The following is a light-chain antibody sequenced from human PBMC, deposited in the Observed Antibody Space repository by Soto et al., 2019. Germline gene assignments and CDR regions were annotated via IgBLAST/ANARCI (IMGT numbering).Light chain of an antibody. CDR1: QSVSIY. V-gene: IGKV3-11*01. Sequence: EIVFTQSPATLSLSPGERATLSCRASQSVSIYLAWYQQKAGQAPRLLIYDASNRASGTPARFAGSGSGTDFSLTISSLEPEDSAVYYCQQRDTWPSTFGQGTKV. J-gene: IGKJ1*01. CDR3: QQRDTWPST. CDR2: DAS.